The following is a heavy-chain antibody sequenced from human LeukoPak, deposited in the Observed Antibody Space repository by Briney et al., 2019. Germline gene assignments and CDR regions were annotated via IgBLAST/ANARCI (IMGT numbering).Heavy chain of an antibody. CDR3: ARLSTGPYGLGAFDI. CDR2: IYKSGSA. D-gene: IGHD1-1*01. Sequence: SETLSLTCTVSGGSISSYYWSWIRQPPGKGLEWIGNIYKSGSANYNPSLKSRVTMSVDTSKNQFSLRLNSVTAADTAVYYCARLSTGPYGLGAFDIWGQGTMVAVSS. CDR1: GGSISSYY. V-gene: IGHV4-59*08. J-gene: IGHJ3*02.